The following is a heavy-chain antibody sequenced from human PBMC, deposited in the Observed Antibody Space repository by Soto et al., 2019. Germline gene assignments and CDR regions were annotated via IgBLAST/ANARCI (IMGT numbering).Heavy chain of an antibody. CDR2: IYHSGST. CDR1: GGTISSSNW. CDR3: AKCIAARGPIYY. J-gene: IGHJ4*02. V-gene: IGHV4-4*02. D-gene: IGHD6-6*01. Sequence: PSEPLSHTCAVSGGTISSSNWWSWVRQPPGKGLEWIGEIYHSGSTNYNPSLKSRVTISVDKSKNQFSLKLSSVTAADTAVYYCAKCIAARGPIYYRGQGTLVTVS.